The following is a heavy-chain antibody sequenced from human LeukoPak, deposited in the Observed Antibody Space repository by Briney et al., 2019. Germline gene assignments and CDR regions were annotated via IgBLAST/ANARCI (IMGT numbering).Heavy chain of an antibody. CDR2: IYYSGST. V-gene: IGHV4-59*04. CDR3: ARQIVVVENWFDP. D-gene: IGHD3-22*01. J-gene: IGHJ5*02. Sequence: SETLSLTCTVSGGSISSYYWSWIRQPPGKGLEWIGYIYYSGSTYYNPSLKSRVTISVDTSKNQFSLKLSSVTAADTAVYYCARQIVVVENWFDPWGQGTLVTVSS. CDR1: GGSISSYY.